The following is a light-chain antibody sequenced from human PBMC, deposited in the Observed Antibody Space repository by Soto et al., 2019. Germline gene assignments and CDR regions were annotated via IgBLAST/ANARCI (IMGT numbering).Light chain of an antibody. CDR1: RSDVGAYNY. J-gene: IGLJ1*01. CDR3: SSLTSRFTFV. CDR2: EVT. V-gene: IGLV2-14*01. Sequence: QSALTQPASVSGSPGQPIAISCTGTRSDVGAYNYVSWYQQHPGKAPNIMMSEVTNRPSGVSDRFSGSKSGNTASLTISRLQAEDEADYYCSSLTSRFTFVFGTRTKLTVL.